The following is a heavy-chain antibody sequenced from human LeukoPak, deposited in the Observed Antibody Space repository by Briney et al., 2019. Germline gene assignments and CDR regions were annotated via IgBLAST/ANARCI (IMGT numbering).Heavy chain of an antibody. CDR3: AREGYYGSGSPPSLYFDY. CDR2: TSSGLNVK. D-gene: IGHD3-10*01. V-gene: IGHV3-30-3*01. Sequence: PAGGSLRRSCAASGFTFRNYVIHWVRQAPGKGLEWVAVTSSGLNVKLYADSVKGRFTISRDNSRSTLYLQMNSLRPEDTAIYYCAREGYYGSGSPPSLYFDYWGQGTLVTVSS. J-gene: IGHJ4*02. CDR1: GFTFRNYV.